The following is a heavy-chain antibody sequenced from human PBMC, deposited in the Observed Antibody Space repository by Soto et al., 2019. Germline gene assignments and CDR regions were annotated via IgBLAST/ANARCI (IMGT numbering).Heavy chain of an antibody. CDR2: ISAYNGNT. J-gene: IGHJ4*02. D-gene: IGHD3-9*01. Sequence: QVQLVQSGAEVKKPGASVKVSCKASGYTFTSYGISWVRQAPGQGLEWMGWISAYNGNTNYAQKLQGRVTMTTDTSTSTAYMELRSLRSDDTAVYYCARGTILTGWARPPQESGVTTFSDYWGQGTLVTVSS. CDR3: ARGTILTGWARPPQESGVTTFSDY. CDR1: GYTFTSYG. V-gene: IGHV1-18*01.